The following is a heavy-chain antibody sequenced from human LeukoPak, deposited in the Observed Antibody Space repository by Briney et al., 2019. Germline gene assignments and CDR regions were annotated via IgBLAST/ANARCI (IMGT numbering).Heavy chain of an antibody. CDR1: GGSISSSSHY. J-gene: IGHJ4*02. V-gene: IGHV4-39*02. CDR3: ARDTGGSYGY. Sequence: SETLSLTCTVSGGSISSSSHYWGWIRQPPGKGLEWIGSIYYSGDAYYNPSLKSRVTTSVDTSKSQFSLRLSSVTAADTAVYYCARDTGGSYGYWGQGTLVTVSS. CDR2: IYYSGDA. D-gene: IGHD1-26*01.